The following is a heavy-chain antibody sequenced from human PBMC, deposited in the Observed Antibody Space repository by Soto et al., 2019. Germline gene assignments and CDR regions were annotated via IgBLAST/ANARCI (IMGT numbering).Heavy chain of an antibody. CDR2: ISSSGGTT. CDR1: GFSFSNYA. CDR3: AKDRTSTGTTVRFDP. J-gene: IGHJ5*02. V-gene: IGHV3-23*01. Sequence: EVQLSESGGDLVQPGGSLRLSCAASGFSFSNYAMSWVRQAPGRGLEWVSSISSSGGTTYYADSVKGRFTISRDNSKNTMYLQMNSLRAEDTALYYCAKDRTSTGTTVRFDPWGQGTLVTVSS. D-gene: IGHD1-1*01.